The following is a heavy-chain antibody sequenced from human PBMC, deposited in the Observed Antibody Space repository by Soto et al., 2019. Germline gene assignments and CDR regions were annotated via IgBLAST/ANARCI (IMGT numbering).Heavy chain of an antibody. J-gene: IGHJ4*02. CDR1: GFTFSNYG. CDR2: IRSDGDTT. D-gene: IGHD1-26*01. Sequence: EVQVLESGGGLVQPGGSLRLSCAASGFTFSNYGMNWVRQAPGKGLEWVSGIRSDGDTTYNSDSVKGRFTVSRDTFKNTVYLQMNSLRVEDSAVYYCAKGKGVGATPDGANCWGQGTLVTVSS. CDR3: AKGKGVGATPDGANC. V-gene: IGHV3-23*01.